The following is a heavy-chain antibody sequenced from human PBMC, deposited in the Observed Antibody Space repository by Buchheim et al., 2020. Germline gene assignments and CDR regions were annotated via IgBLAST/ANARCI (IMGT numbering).Heavy chain of an antibody. CDR1: GYIFTSYG. Sequence: QAQLVQSGSELMKPGASVKISCKASGYIFTSYGLNWVRQAPGQGLEWMGGINTNTGRPYHAQDFAGRFVLSLDTSVSTAHLEIVNLKTDDTGVYYCAREVGGSGTYYNDIWGQGT. CDR2: INTNTGRP. J-gene: IGHJ3*02. CDR3: AREVGGSGTYYNDI. V-gene: IGHV7-4-1*01. D-gene: IGHD3-10*01.